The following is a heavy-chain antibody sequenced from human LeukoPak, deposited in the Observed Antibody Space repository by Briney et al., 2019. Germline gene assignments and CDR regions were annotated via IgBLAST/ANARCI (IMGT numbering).Heavy chain of an antibody. CDR1: GYTFTGYY. CDR2: INPNSGGT. CDR3: ARDGMGSRQRYCSSTSCSMGVWFDP. V-gene: IGHV1-2*02. D-gene: IGHD2-2*01. J-gene: IGHJ5*02. Sequence: ASVKVSCKASGYTFTGYYMHWVRQAPGQGLEWMGWINPNSGGTNYAQKFQGRVTMTRDTSISTAYMELSRLRSDDTAVYYCARDGMGSRQRYCSSTSCSMGVWFDPWGQGTLVTVSS.